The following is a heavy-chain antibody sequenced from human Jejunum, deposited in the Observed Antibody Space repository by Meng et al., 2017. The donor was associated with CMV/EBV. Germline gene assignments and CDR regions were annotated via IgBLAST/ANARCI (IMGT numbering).Heavy chain of an antibody. D-gene: IGHD1-26*01. Sequence: CTVSGGSISSSTYFWGWIRQPPGKGLEWIGSMYYSGSTCYNPSLKSRVTISVDASKNQFSLKLSSVAAADTAVYYCARGKDLYSWFDPWGQGTLVTVSS. CDR2: MYYSGST. V-gene: IGHV4-39*07. CDR1: GGSISSSTYF. J-gene: IGHJ5*02. CDR3: ARGKDLYSWFDP.